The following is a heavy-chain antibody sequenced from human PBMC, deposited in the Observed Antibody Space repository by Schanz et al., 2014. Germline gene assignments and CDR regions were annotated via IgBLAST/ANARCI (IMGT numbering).Heavy chain of an antibody. J-gene: IGHJ4*02. D-gene: IGHD6-19*01. CDR2: ISSGGRNI. V-gene: IGHV3-21*01. CDR1: GFTFSNYA. CDR3: ASPPISVAGRLADY. Sequence: AQLVESGGGVVQPGRSLRLSCAASGFTFSNYAMGWVRQTPGKGLEWVSSISSGGRNISYADSLKGRFTISRDNAKNSLYLQMNSLRAEDTAVYYCASPPISVAGRLADYWGQGILVAVSS.